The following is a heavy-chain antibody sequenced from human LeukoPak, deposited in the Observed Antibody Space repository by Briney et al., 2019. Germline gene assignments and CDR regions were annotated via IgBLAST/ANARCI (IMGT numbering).Heavy chain of an antibody. CDR2: IIPIFGTA. CDR3: ARGETGYGSGSYRKYYYYYYMDV. D-gene: IGHD3-10*01. V-gene: IGHV1-69*01. Sequence: SVKVSCKASGGTFSSYAISWVRQAPGQGLEWMGGIIPIFGTANYAQKFQGRVTITADESTSTAYMELSSLRSEDTAVYYCARGETGYGSGSYRKYYYYYYMDVWGKGTTVTVSS. CDR1: GGTFSSYA. J-gene: IGHJ6*03.